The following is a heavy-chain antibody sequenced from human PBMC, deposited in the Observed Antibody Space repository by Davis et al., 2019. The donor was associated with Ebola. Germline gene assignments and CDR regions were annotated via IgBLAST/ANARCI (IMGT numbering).Heavy chain of an antibody. V-gene: IGHV4-34*01. J-gene: IGHJ4*02. CDR3: ARDKGGSFQIYYFDY. CDR2: INHSGST. D-gene: IGHD1-26*01. Sequence: SETLSLTCAVYGGSFSGYYWSWIRQPPGKGLEWIGEINHSGSTNYNPSLKSRVTMSVDTSNNQFSLMLNSVTAADTAVYYCARDKGGSFQIYYFDYWGQGTLVTVSS. CDR1: GGSFSGYY.